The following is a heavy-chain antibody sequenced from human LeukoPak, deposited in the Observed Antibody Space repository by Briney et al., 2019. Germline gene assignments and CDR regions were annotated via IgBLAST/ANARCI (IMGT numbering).Heavy chain of an antibody. Sequence: PGGSLRLSCAASGFTFSSYAMHWVRQAPGKGLEWVAVISYDGSNKYYADSVKGRFTISRDNSKNTLYLQMNSLRAEDTAVYYCVPLVRGVTAFDYWGQGTLVTVSS. D-gene: IGHD3-10*01. V-gene: IGHV3-30-3*01. CDR2: ISYDGSNK. CDR3: VPLVRGVTAFDY. CDR1: GFTFSSYA. J-gene: IGHJ4*02.